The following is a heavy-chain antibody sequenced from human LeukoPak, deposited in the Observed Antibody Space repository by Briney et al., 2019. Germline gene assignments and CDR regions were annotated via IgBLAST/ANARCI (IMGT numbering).Heavy chain of an antibody. J-gene: IGHJ6*03. D-gene: IGHD3-10*01. CDR2: XXXXGNT. V-gene: IGHV4-59*01. CDR1: GGSISSYY. Sequence: SETLSLTCTVSGGSISSYYWSXXXXPPGKGXXXIAYXXXXGNTNYNPSPKXXXXISVDXXKNQFSLKVNSVTTADTAVYYCARAIXSGSSAMDVWGKGTTVTVSS. CDR3: ARAIXSGSSAMDV.